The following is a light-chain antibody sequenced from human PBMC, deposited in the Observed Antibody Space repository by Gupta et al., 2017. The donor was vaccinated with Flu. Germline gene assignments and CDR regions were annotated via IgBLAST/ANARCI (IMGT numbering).Light chain of an antibody. CDR2: GAS. CDR3: QQSYSSPHT. J-gene: IGKJ4*01. V-gene: IGKV1-39*01. CDR1: QTIGRY. Sequence: DIQMTQSPSSLSASVGDSVTITCRASQTIGRYLNWYQQKPGKAPKVLMYGASTLQSGVPSRFSGSGSGTDFTLTVNNLQPEDFATYYCQQSYSSPHTFGGGTKVEI.